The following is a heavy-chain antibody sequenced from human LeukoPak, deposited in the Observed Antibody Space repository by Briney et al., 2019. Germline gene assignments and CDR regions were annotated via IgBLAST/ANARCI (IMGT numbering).Heavy chain of an antibody. Sequence: PSETLSLTCALYGGSFSGYYWNWIRQPPGKGLEWIGEINHSGGTNYNPSLKSRVTISVDTSKNQFSLNLSSVTAADPAVYYCSREYFDGSGSFQYYFDYWGQVTLVTVSS. CDR2: INHSGGT. CDR1: GGSFSGYY. CDR3: SREYFDGSGSFQYYFDY. J-gene: IGHJ4*02. D-gene: IGHD3-10*01. V-gene: IGHV4-34*01.